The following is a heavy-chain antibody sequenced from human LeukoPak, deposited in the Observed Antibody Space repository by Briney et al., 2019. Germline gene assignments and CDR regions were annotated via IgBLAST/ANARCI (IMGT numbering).Heavy chain of an antibody. CDR3: ARDRAVTQDWVEFDP. CDR1: GFSVSNYY. Sequence: PGGSLRLSCAGSGFSVSNYYMSWVRQAPGKGLEWVSLIRDSGETFYADSVKGRFTIPRGNSKNTMYLQMNRLRVEDTAVYFCARDRAVTQDWVEFDPWGQGTLVTVSS. CDR2: IRDSGET. D-gene: IGHD4-17*01. J-gene: IGHJ5*02. V-gene: IGHV3-66*03.